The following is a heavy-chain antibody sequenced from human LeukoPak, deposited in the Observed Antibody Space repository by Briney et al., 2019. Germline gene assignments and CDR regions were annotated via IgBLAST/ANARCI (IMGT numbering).Heavy chain of an antibody. V-gene: IGHV3-23*01. CDR2: ISGSGGST. Sequence: GGSLRLSCAASGFTFSSYAMSWVRQAPGKGLEWVSAISGSGGSTYYADSVKGRFTISRDNSKNTLYLQMNSLRAGDTAVYYCAKDRWDNYDSSGSDAFDIWGQGTMVTVSS. CDR1: GFTFSSYA. D-gene: IGHD3-22*01. CDR3: AKDRWDNYDSSGSDAFDI. J-gene: IGHJ3*02.